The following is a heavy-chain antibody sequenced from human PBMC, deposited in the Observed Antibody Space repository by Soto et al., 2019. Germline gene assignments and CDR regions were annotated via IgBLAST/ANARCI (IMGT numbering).Heavy chain of an antibody. V-gene: IGHV1-18*04. D-gene: IGHD5-18*01. CDR3: AREPPRRYNSGQGLDY. CDR1: GYTFPSSG. Sequence: GAPVKVSCKASGYTFPSSGMRWGRQAPGQGLEWMGWISTYYDNTNYAQNLRGRVTMTTDTSTSTAYMELRSLRSDDTAVYYCAREPPRRYNSGQGLDYWGQGTLVTVSS. J-gene: IGHJ4*02. CDR2: ISTYYDNT.